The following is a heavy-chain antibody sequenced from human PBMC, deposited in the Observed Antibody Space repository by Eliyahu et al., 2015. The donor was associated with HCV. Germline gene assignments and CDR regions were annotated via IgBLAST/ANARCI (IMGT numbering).Heavy chain of an antibody. J-gene: IGHJ5*02. CDR3: ARIIAARQVWFDP. Sequence: QVQLQESGPGLVKPSETLSLTCTVSGGSISSYYWSWIRQPPGKGLEWIGYIYYSGSTNYNPSLKSRVTISVDTSKNQFSLKLSSVTAADTAVYYCARIIAARQVWFDPWGQGTLVTVSS. CDR1: GGSISSYY. V-gene: IGHV4-59*01. CDR2: IYYSGST. D-gene: IGHD6-6*01.